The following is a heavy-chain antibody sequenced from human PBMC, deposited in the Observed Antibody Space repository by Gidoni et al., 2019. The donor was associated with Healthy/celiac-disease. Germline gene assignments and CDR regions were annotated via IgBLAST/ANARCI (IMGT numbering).Heavy chain of an antibody. CDR2: MSSSGSTI. V-gene: IGHV3-11*01. J-gene: IGHJ3*02. CDR1: GFTSSDYY. Sequence: QVQLVESGGGLVKPGGSLSLPCAASGFTSSDYYMSWIRPAPGKGLEWVSYMSSSGSTIYYADSVKGRFTISRDNAKNSLYLQMNSLRAEDTAVYYCARDLTVVSDHDAFDIWGQGTMVTVSS. D-gene: IGHD2-15*01. CDR3: ARDLTVVSDHDAFDI.